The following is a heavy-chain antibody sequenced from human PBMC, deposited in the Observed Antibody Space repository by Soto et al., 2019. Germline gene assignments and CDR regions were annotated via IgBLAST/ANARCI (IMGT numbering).Heavy chain of an antibody. CDR2: SSATGAGT. D-gene: IGHD1-7*01. Sequence: EVQLLESGGGLVQPGGSLRLSCAASGFTFSSYGMTWVRQAPGKGLEWVSFSSATGAGTSYADSVKGRFTISRDNSKNTLYLQMTSLRADDTAVYYCAKDRRAGGNYGFYSDFWGQGALVIVSS. CDR1: GFTFSSYG. CDR3: AKDRRAGGNYGFYSDF. V-gene: IGHV3-23*01. J-gene: IGHJ4*02.